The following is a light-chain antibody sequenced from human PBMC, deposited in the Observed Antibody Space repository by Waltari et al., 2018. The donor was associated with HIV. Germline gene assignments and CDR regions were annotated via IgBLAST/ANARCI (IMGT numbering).Light chain of an antibody. CDR1: SNDIGPYNY. CDR2: EVN. CDR3: SSYAGSGNLLL. V-gene: IGLV2-8*01. Sequence: QSALTQPPAASGSPGQSVTISCTGTSNDIGPYNYVSWYQQHPDKAPRLLIYEVNKRPSGVPGRFSGSKSGNTASLTVSGLQAEDEADYYCSSYAGSGNLLLFGGGTKVTVL. J-gene: IGLJ6*01.